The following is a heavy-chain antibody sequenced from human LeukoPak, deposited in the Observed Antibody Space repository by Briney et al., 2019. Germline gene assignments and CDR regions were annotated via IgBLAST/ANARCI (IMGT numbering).Heavy chain of an antibody. CDR1: GYTFIDYY. CDR2: INPNNGDT. Sequence: ASVKVSCQASGYTFIDYYIHWVRQAPGQGLEWMGWINPNNGDTNYVQKFQGRVTMTRDTSISTAYMELSRLTSDDTVVYYCARDSSYKPLDYWGQGTLVTVSS. D-gene: IGHD1-26*01. CDR3: ARDSSYKPLDY. V-gene: IGHV1-2*02. J-gene: IGHJ4*02.